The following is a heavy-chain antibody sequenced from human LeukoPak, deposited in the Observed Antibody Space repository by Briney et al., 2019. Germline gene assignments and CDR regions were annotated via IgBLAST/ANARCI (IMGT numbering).Heavy chain of an antibody. V-gene: IGHV1-69*05. CDR1: GGTFSSYA. CDR2: IIPIFGTA. J-gene: IGHJ6*03. CDR3: ARGEGSSWNYYYYMDV. D-gene: IGHD6-13*01. Sequence: EASVKVSCKASGGTFSSYAISWVRQAPGQGLEWMGGIIPIFGTANYAQKFQGRVTITTDESTSTAYMELSSLRSEDTAVYYCARGEGSSWNYYYYMDVWGKGTTVTVSS.